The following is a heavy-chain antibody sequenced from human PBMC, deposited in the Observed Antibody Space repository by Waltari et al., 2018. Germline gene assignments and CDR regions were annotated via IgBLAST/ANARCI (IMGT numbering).Heavy chain of an antibody. CDR2: IYPGDSDT. J-gene: IGHJ3*02. CDR1: GYSFTSSW. D-gene: IGHD3-10*01. CDR3: AVWFREGRYAFDI. Sequence: EVQLVQSGAEVKKPGESLKFSCKGPGYSFTSSWTAWWRQMPGKGLEWMGIIYPGDSDTRYSPSFQGQVTISADKSISTAYLQWSSLKASDTAMYYCAVWFREGRYAFDIWGQGTMVTVSS. V-gene: IGHV5-51*01.